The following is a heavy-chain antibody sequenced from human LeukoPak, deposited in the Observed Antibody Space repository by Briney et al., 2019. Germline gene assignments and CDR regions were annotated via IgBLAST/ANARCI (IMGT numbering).Heavy chain of an antibody. D-gene: IGHD6-19*01. Sequence: GASVKVYCKASGYTFSSYAMNWVRQAPGQGLEWMGWINTNTGNPTYAQGFTGRFVFSLDTSVSTAYLQISSLKAEDTAVYYCAREYIAVAGTVGYYFDYWGQGTLVTVSS. V-gene: IGHV7-4-1*02. CDR1: GYTFSSYA. CDR2: INTNTGNP. J-gene: IGHJ4*02. CDR3: AREYIAVAGTVGYYFDY.